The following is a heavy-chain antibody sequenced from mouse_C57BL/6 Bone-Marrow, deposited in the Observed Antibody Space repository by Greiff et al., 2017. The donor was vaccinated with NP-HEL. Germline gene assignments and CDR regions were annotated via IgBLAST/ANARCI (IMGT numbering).Heavy chain of an antibody. CDR1: GYSITSGYY. V-gene: IGHV3-6*01. Sequence: EVKLMESGPGLVKPSQSLSLTCSVTGYSITSGYYWNWIRQFPGNKLEWMGYISYDGSNNYNPSLKNRISITRDTSKNQFFLKLNSVTTEDTATYYRARDPGGYYGWFAYWGQGTLVTVSA. CDR3: ARDPGGYYGWFAY. CDR2: ISYDGSN. J-gene: IGHJ3*01. D-gene: IGHD2-3*01.